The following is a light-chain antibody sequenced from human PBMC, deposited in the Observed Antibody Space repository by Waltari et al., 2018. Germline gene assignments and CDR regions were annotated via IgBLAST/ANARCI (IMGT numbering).Light chain of an antibody. J-gene: IGKJ1*01. Sequence: EIVLTQSPGTLSLSPGERATLTCRTSPSVGRTLAWYQQKPGQAPSLLIDGASIRATGIPDRFSGSGSGTDFSLTISRLEPEDFAVDYCQHYVRLPVTFGQGTKVEIK. V-gene: IGKV3-20*01. CDR2: GAS. CDR3: QHYVRLPVT. CDR1: PSVGRT.